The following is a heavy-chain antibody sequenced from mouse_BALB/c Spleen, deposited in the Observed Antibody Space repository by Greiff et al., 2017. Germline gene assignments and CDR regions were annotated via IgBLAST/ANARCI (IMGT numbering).Heavy chain of an antibody. V-gene: IGHV14-1*02. J-gene: IGHJ3*01. CDR3: ARGGYYYGSRKGFAY. CDR2: IDPENGNT. CDR1: GFNIKDYY. Sequence: DVQLQESGAELVRPGALVKLSCKASGFNIKDYYMHWVKQRPEQGLEWIGWIDPENGNTIYDPKFQGKASITADTSSNTAYLQLSSLTSEDTAVYYCARGGYYYGSRKGFAYWGQGTLVTVSA. D-gene: IGHD1-1*01.